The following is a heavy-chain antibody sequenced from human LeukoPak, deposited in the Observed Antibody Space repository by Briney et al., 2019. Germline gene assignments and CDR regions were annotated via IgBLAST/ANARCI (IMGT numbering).Heavy chain of an antibody. Sequence: GASVKVSFKASGGTFSSYGISWVRQAPGHGIEWMGGIIPIFGTANYAQKFQGRVTITADESTSTAYMELSSLRSEDTAVYYCARLDEYSSSSRYYGMDVWGQGTTVTVSS. CDR2: IIPIFGTA. CDR3: ARLDEYSSSSRYYGMDV. CDR1: GGTFSSYG. J-gene: IGHJ6*02. V-gene: IGHV1-69*01. D-gene: IGHD6-6*01.